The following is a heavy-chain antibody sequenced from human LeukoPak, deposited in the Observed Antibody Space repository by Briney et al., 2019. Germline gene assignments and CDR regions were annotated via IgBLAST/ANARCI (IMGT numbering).Heavy chain of an antibody. D-gene: IGHD5-18*01. J-gene: IGHJ4*02. CDR1: GFIFSEYN. CDR2: LSRRSSTI. V-gene: IGHV3-48*01. CDR3: ARAYRYYSPFDY. Sequence: GGSLRLSCAASGFIFSEYNLHWVRQAPGRGLEWVSYLSRRSSTIYYADSLKGRTTTSRDDATNSLYLQMNSLRGEDTAVYYCARAYRYYSPFDYWGQGTLVTVSS.